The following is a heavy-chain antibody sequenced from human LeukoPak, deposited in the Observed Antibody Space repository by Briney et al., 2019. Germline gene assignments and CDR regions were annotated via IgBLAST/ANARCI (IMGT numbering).Heavy chain of an antibody. CDR3: ARSTYHDFWSGYYNPHYWYFDL. D-gene: IGHD3-3*01. Sequence: PSETLSLTCTVSGGSISSYYWSWIRQPPGKGLEWIGYIYYSGSTNYNPSLKSRVTISVDTSKNQFSLKLSSVTAADTAVYYCARSTYHDFWSGYYNPHYWYFDLWGRGTLVTVSS. CDR1: GGSISSYY. J-gene: IGHJ2*01. V-gene: IGHV4-59*01. CDR2: IYYSGST.